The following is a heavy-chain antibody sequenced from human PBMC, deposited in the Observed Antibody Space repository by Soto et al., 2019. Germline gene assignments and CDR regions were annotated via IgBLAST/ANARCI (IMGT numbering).Heavy chain of an antibody. Sequence: GYLRLSCAPSRFTSNSYWMSWVRQAPGKGPVWVANIKQDGSDKYYVDSVKGRFTISRDNAKNSLYLQMNSLRPEDTPVYYWASGPDYGDYGEGYWGQGTLVTVSS. D-gene: IGHD4-17*01. CDR1: RFTSNSYW. CDR2: IKQDGSDK. V-gene: IGHV3-7*03. CDR3: ASGPDYGDYGEGY. J-gene: IGHJ4*02.